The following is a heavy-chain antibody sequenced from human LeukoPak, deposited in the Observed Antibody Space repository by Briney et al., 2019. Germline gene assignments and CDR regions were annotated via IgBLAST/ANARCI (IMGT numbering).Heavy chain of an antibody. J-gene: IGHJ6*02. Sequence: GESLKISWNGSGYSFTNYWNGWVRQMPGKGLELMGINYPGDSDTRYSPSFQGQVTISADKSISTAYLQWSSLKASDTAMYYCARLALDRYYYYGMDVWGQGTTVTVSS. CDR1: GYSFTNYW. CDR2: NYPGDSDT. D-gene: IGHD5-12*01. V-gene: IGHV5-51*01. CDR3: ARLALDRYYYYGMDV.